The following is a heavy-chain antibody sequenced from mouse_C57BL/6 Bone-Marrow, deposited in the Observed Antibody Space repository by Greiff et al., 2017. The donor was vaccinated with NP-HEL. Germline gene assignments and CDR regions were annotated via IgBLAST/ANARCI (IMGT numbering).Heavy chain of an antibody. Sequence: EVQLVESGGGLVQPKGSLKLSCAASGFTFTTYAMPWVRQAPGKGLEWVARIRSKSSNYATYYADSVKDRFTISRDDSQSMLYLQMNNLKTEDTAMYYCVREGYYYGSSPYAMDYWGQGTSVTVS. CDR3: VREGYYYGSSPYAMDY. CDR1: GFTFTTYA. V-gene: IGHV10-3*01. CDR2: IRSKSSNYAT. J-gene: IGHJ4*01. D-gene: IGHD1-1*01.